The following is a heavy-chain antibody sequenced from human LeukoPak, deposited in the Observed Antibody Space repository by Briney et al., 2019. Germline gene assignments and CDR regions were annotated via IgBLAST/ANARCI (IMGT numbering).Heavy chain of an antibody. CDR3: AYSSGYHDY. Sequence: PSETLSLTCTASGGSLSNGAYYWSWIRQFPGKGLEWIGCIYYSGSANYNPSLKSRVIISVDTSKNQFSLKLSSVTAADTAVYYCAYSSGYHDYWGQGTLVTVSS. V-gene: IGHV4-31*03. J-gene: IGHJ4*02. D-gene: IGHD3-3*01. CDR2: IYYSGSA. CDR1: GGSLSNGAYY.